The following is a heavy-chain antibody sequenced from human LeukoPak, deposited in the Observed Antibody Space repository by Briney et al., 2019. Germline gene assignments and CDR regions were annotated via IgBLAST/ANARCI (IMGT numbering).Heavy chain of an antibody. V-gene: IGHV3-23*01. CDR3: AKDPTPYYYDSSVYYFDH. D-gene: IGHD3-22*01. CDR1: GFTFSSYA. J-gene: IGHJ4*02. CDR2: ISGSGGST. Sequence: GGSLRLSCAASGFTFSSYAMSWVRQAPGKGLEWVSAISGSGGSTYYADSVKGRFTISRDKSKNTLYLQMNSLRAEDTAVYYCAKDPTPYYYDSSVYYFDHWGQGSLVTVSS.